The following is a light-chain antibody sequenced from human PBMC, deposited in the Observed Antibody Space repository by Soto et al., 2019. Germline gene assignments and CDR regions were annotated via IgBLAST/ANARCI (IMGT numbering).Light chain of an antibody. CDR2: DVS. CDR3: SSYTSISIVV. CDR1: SSDVGAYNY. Sequence: QSALTQPASVSGSPGQSIIVSCTGTSSDVGAYNYVSWYQQHPGKAPKLMIYDVSKRPSGVSNRFSGSKSGNTASLTISGLQAEDEADYYCSSYTSISIVVFGGGTKLTVL. V-gene: IGLV2-14*01. J-gene: IGLJ2*01.